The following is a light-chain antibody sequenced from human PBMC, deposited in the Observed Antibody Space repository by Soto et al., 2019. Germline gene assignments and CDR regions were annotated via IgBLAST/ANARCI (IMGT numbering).Light chain of an antibody. CDR2: GNS. Sequence: QSVLTQPPSVSGAPGQSVTISCTGSNSNIGAANDVHWYQQLPGIAPKLLIYGNSNRPSGVPDRFSGSKSGTSASLAITGLQSEDDADYYYQSYDSSLTVVVFGGGTKLTVL. CDR3: QSYDSSLTVVV. CDR1: NSNIGAAND. J-gene: IGLJ2*01. V-gene: IGLV1-40*01.